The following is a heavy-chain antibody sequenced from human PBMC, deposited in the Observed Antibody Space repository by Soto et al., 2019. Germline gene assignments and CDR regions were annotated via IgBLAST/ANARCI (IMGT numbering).Heavy chain of an antibody. J-gene: IGHJ6*02. V-gene: IGHV3-30*18. CDR2: ISYDGSNK. CDR1: GFTFSSYG. Sequence: GGSLRLSCAASGFTFSSYGMHWVRQAPGKGLEWVAVISYDGSNKYYADSVKGRFTISRDNSKNTLYLQMNSLRAEDTAVYYCAKVHSSSWSLYYYYYYGMDVWGQGTTVTVSS. D-gene: IGHD6-13*01. CDR3: AKVHSSSWSLYYYYYYGMDV.